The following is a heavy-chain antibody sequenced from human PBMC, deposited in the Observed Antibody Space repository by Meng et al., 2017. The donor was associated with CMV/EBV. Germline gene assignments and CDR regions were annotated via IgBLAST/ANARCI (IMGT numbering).Heavy chain of an antibody. V-gene: IGHV1-2*02. D-gene: IGHD6-13*01. J-gene: IGHJ6*02. CDR3: AKEGAAAGLTNYYYGMDV. CDR2: INPNSGGT. Sequence: GESLKISCKGSGYTFTGYYMHWVRQAPGQGLEWMGWINPNSGGTNYAQKFQGRVTMTRDTSISTAYMELSRLRSDDTAVYYCAKEGAAAGLTNYYYGMDVWGQGTTVTVSS. CDR1: GYTFTGYY.